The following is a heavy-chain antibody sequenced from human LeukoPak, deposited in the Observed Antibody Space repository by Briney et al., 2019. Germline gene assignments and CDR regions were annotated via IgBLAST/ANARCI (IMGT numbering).Heavy chain of an antibody. CDR1: GYTFTGYY. Sequence: GASVKVSCKASGYTFTGYYMHWVRQAPGQGLEWMGRINPNSGGTNYAQKFQGRVTMTRDTSISTAYMELSRLRSDDTAVYYCAFRSFQDSSVYYPDSTDYGGKGPRVTVS. J-gene: IGHJ4*02. V-gene: IGHV1-2*06. D-gene: IGHD3-22*01. CDR3: AFRSFQDSSVYYPDSTDY. CDR2: INPNSGGT.